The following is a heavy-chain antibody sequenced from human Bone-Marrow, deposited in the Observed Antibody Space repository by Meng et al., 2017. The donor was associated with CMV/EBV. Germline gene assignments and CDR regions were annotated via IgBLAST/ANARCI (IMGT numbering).Heavy chain of an antibody. D-gene: IGHD3-9*01. V-gene: IGHV3-66*04. CDR3: ARQSLRDVDWAGFDY. Sequence: GGSLRLSCAASGFSVSYNYMNWVRQAPGKRLEWVSVIYSGGSTNYADSVKGRFTISRDISKNTLYLQMNSLRAEDTAVYYCARQSLRDVDWAGFDYWGQGTLVTVSS. J-gene: IGHJ4*02. CDR2: IYSGGST. CDR1: GFSVSYNY.